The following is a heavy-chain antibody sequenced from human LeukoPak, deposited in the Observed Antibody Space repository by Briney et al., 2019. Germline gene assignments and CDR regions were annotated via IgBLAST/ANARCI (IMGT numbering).Heavy chain of an antibody. CDR2: INPNSGGT. Sequence: ASVKVSCKASGYTFTGYYMHWVRHAPGQGLEWMGWINPNSGGTNYAQKFQGRVTMTRDTSISTAYMELSRLRSDDTAVYYCAREVGGYYEVDYWGQGTLVTVSS. V-gene: IGHV1-2*02. CDR3: AREVGGYYEVDY. J-gene: IGHJ4*02. D-gene: IGHD3-22*01. CDR1: GYTFTGYY.